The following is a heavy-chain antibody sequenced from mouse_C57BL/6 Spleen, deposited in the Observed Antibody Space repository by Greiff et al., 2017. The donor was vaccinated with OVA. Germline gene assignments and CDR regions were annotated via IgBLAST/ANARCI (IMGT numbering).Heavy chain of an antibody. CDR3: ASPRMIPYAMDD. CDR2: INPSSGYI. J-gene: IGHJ4*01. CDR1: GYTFTSYW. V-gene: IGHV1-7*01. Sequence: QVQLKQSGAELAKPGASVKLSCKASGYTFTSYWMHWVKQRPGQGLEWIGYINPSSGYIKYNQKFKDKATLTADKSSSTAYMQLSSLTYEDSAVYYCASPRMIPYAMDDWGKGTSVTVSS. D-gene: IGHD2-4*01.